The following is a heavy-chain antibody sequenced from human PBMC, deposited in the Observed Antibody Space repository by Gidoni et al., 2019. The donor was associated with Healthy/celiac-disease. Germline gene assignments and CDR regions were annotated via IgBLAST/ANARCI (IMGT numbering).Heavy chain of an antibody. CDR1: GFTFSNAW. V-gene: IGHV3-15*01. Sequence: EVQLVESGGGLVKPGGSLRLSCAASGFTFSNAWRSWVRQAPGKGLEWVGRIKSKTDGGTTDYAAPVKGRFTISRDDSKNTLYLQMNSLKTEDTAVYYCTTGPDYYDSSGYAFDIWGQGTMVTVSS. J-gene: IGHJ3*02. CDR2: IKSKTDGGTT. D-gene: IGHD3-22*01. CDR3: TTGPDYYDSSGYAFDI.